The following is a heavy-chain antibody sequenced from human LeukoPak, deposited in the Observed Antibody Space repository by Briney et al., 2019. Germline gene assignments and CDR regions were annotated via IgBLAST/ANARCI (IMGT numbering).Heavy chain of an antibody. V-gene: IGHV3-30*18. CDR1: GFTFSSYV. Sequence: GGSLRLSCAASGFTFSSYVMHWVRQAPGKRLEGVAFILYDGRNKYYADSVRGRFTISRDDSKNTLYLQMNSLRADDTAVYYCAKEEGDYYFDYWGQGTLVTVSS. CDR3: AKEEGDYYFDY. CDR2: ILYDGRNK. J-gene: IGHJ4*02.